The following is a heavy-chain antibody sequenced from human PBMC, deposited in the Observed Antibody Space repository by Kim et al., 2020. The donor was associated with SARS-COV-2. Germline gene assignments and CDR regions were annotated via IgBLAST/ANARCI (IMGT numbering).Heavy chain of an antibody. V-gene: IGHV5-51*01. D-gene: IGHD6-13*01. CDR3: ARHGAYSSSWYYYYYGMDV. J-gene: IGHJ6*02. Sequence: GESLKISCKGSGYSFTSYWIGWVRQMPGKGLEWMGIIYPGDSDTRYSPSFQGQVTISADKSISTAYLQWSSLKASDTAMYYCARHGAYSSSWYYYYYGMDVWGQGTTVTVSS. CDR2: IYPGDSDT. CDR1: GYSFTSYW.